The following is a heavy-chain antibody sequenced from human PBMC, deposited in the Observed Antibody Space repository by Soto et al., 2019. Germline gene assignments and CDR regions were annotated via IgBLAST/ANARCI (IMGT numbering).Heavy chain of an antibody. CDR2: ISSRSSYI. CDR1: RLTFSSYS. Sequence: PGGSLRLSCAASRLTFSSYSMNRVRQAQGKGLEWVSSISSRSSYIYYADSVNGQFTISRDNAKNTLYLQMISLSAEGTAVYYCRRVSGTGFAYWYKGTLLTVSS. V-gene: IGHV3-21*01. D-gene: IGHD6-13*01. J-gene: IGHJ4*02. CDR3: RRVSGTGFAY.